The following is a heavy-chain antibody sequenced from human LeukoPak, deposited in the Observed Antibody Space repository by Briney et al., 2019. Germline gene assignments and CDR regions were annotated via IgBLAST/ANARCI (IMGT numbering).Heavy chain of an antibody. Sequence: SVTVSCKASGGTFSSYAISWVRQAPAQGLEWVGRIIPILGIANYAQKFQGRVTITADKSTSTAYMELSSLRSEDTGVYYCASHCSSTSCYHLRAFDIWGQGTMVTVSS. CDR2: IIPILGIA. V-gene: IGHV1-69*04. CDR3: ASHCSSTSCYHLRAFDI. J-gene: IGHJ3*02. D-gene: IGHD2-2*01. CDR1: GGTFSSYA.